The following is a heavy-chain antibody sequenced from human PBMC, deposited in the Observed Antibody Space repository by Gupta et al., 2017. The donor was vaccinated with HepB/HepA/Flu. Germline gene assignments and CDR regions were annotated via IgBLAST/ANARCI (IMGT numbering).Heavy chain of an antibody. V-gene: IGHV3-30*18. J-gene: IGHJ6*02. CDR2: ISYDGSNK. CDR1: GFTFSSYG. CDR3: AKVIPPYYYYYGMDV. Sequence: QVQLVESGGGVVQPGRSLRLSCAASGFTFSSYGMHWVRQAPGKGLEWVAVISYDGSNKYYADSVKGRFTISRDNSKNTLYLQMNSLRAEDTAVYYCAKVIPPYYYYYGMDVWGQGTTVTVSS.